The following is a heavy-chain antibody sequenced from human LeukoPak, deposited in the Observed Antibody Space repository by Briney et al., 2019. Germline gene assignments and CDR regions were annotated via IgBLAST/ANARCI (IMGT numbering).Heavy chain of an antibody. V-gene: IGHV3-74*01. CDR2: INSDGTST. CDR1: GFPLSSYW. J-gene: IGHJ4*02. Sequence: GGSLTLSRAASGFPLSSYWMHWARHVPERTLVCVSRINSDGTSTSYADSVKGRFTISRDNTKNTLYLQLDSLRVEDTGLYYCAKTDIGLVVAGTLDSWGQGTQVTVFS. D-gene: IGHD2-15*01. CDR3: AKTDIGLVVAGTLDS.